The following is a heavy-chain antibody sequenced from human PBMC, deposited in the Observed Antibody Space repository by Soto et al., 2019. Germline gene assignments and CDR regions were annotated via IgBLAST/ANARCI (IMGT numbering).Heavy chain of an antibody. CDR3: AKSAYCSSTSCYAYYYYGMDV. CDR1: GFTVSSNY. CDR2: IYSGGNV. D-gene: IGHD2-2*01. Sequence: EVQLVESGGGLIQPGGSLRLSCAASGFTVSSNYMNWVRQAPGKGLEWVSVIYSGGNVYYADSVKGRFTISRDNSKNTLYLQMNGLRGEDTAVYYCAKSAYCSSTSCYAYYYYGMDVWGQGTTVTVSS. V-gene: IGHV3-53*02. J-gene: IGHJ6*02.